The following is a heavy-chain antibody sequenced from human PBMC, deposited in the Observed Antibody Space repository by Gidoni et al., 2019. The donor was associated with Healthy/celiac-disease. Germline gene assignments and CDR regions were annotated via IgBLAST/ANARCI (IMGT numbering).Heavy chain of an antibody. CDR2: IIPIFGTA. J-gene: IGHJ4*02. CDR1: GGTFSSYA. V-gene: IGHV1-69*01. D-gene: IGHD2-15*01. CDR3: AMSREGYCSGGSCYWGDY. Sequence: QVQLVQSGAEVKKPGSSVKVSCKASGGTFSSYAISWVRQAPGQGLEWMGGIIPIFGTANYAQKFQGRVTITADESTSTAYMELSSLRSEDTAVYYCAMSREGYCSGGSCYWGDYWGQGTLVTVSS.